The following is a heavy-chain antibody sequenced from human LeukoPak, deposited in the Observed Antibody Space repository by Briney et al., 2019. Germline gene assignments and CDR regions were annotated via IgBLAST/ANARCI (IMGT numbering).Heavy chain of an antibody. Sequence: SETLSLTCAVSGYPINNAYYWVWIRQPPGEGLEWIGSLYHPDSTYYNPSLKSRVTMSVDTSRNQFSLKLSFVTAADTAVYYCARQYDAYFYYYLDLWGTGTTVTVSS. V-gene: IGHV4-38-2*01. CDR1: GYPINNAYY. D-gene: IGHD3-3*01. CDR2: LYHPDST. J-gene: IGHJ6*03. CDR3: ARQYDAYFYYYLDL.